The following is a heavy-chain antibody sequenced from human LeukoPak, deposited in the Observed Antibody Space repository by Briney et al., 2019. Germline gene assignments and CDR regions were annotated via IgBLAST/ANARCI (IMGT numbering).Heavy chain of an antibody. CDR1: GGSISSYY. CDR2: IYTSGST. D-gene: IGHD6-13*01. V-gene: IGHV4-4*07. Sequence: SETLSLACTVSGGSISSYYWSWIRQPAGKGLEWIGRIYTSGSTNYNPSLKSRVTISVDKSKNRFSLKLSSATAADTAAYYCARAYSSSWYLDYWGQGTLVTVSS. CDR3: ARAYSSSWYLDY. J-gene: IGHJ4*02.